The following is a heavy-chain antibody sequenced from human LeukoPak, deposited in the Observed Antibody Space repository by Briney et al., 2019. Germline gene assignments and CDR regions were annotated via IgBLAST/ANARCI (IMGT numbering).Heavy chain of an antibody. CDR1: GGSISSGDYY. D-gene: IGHD4-17*01. Sequence: SETLSLTCIVSGGSISSGDYYWSWIRQPPGKGLEWIGYIYYSGSTYYNPSLKSRVTISVDTSKNQFSLKLSSVTAADTAVYYCAKPTTVTTPGAFDPWGQGTLVTVSS. V-gene: IGHV4-30-4*01. CDR2: IYYSGST. CDR3: AKPTTVTTPGAFDP. J-gene: IGHJ5*02.